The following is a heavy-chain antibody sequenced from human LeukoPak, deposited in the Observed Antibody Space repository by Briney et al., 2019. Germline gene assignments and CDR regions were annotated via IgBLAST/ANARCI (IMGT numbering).Heavy chain of an antibody. V-gene: IGHV4-59*08. CDR1: GGSINTYY. CDR2: IYSSGST. D-gene: IGHD3-16*01. CDR3: ARRGTPYCYYYMDV. J-gene: IGHJ6*03. Sequence: PSETLSLTCTVFGGSINTYYWSWIRQSPGKGVEFIGYIYSSGSTDYNPSLKSRVVISIDTSKSQFSLKMNSVTAADTAVYYCARRGTPYCYYYMDVWGKGTTVTVSS.